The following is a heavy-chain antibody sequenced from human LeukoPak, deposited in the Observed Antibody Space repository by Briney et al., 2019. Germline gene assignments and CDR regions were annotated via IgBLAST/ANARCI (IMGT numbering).Heavy chain of an antibody. CDR2: IYPGDSDT. V-gene: IGHV5-51*01. CDR1: GYSFTSYW. Sequence: GESLKISCKGSGYSFTSYWIGWVRQMPGKGLEWMGIIYPGDSDTRYSPSFQGQVTISADKSIGTAYLQWSSLKASDTAMYYCARPVGYYYDSSGRWAFDIWGQGTMVTVSS. D-gene: IGHD3-22*01. J-gene: IGHJ3*02. CDR3: ARPVGYYYDSSGRWAFDI.